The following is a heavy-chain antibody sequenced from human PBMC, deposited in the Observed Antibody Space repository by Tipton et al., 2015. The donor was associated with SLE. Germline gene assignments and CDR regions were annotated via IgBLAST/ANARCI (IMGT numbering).Heavy chain of an antibody. CDR1: GDSSSGYF. CDR2: VIDSGST. V-gene: IGHV4-34*01. CDR3: ARGNKRTRGHDMVRGRLVPAYYNSYMDV. D-gene: IGHD3-10*01. J-gene: IGHJ6*03. Sequence: TLSLTCSVYGDSSSGYFWTWIRQTPGKGLEWLGEVIDSGSTNYNPSLKSRLSMSLVRSRNQFSLSLGSVTPADTGVFYCARGNKRTRGHDMVRGRLVPAYYNSYMDVWGKGTTVTVSS.